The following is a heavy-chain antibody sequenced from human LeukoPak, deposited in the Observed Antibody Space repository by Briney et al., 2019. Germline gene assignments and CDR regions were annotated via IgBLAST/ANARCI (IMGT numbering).Heavy chain of an antibody. CDR1: GGSISSYS. J-gene: IGHJ4*02. Sequence: SETLSLTCTVSGGSISSYSWNWIRQPPGKGLEWIGRIYSSGSTIYNPSLKSRVTISVETSKNPFSLELSSVTAADTAVYYCAGMRITTPTVRTLDYWGQGTLVTVSS. V-gene: IGHV4-59*01. D-gene: IGHD1-14*01. CDR3: AGMRITTPTVRTLDY. CDR2: IYSSGST.